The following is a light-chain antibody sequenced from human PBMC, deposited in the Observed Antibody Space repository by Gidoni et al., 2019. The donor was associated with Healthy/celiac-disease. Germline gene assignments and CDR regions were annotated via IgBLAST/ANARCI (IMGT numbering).Light chain of an antibody. CDR2: EDS. V-gene: IGLV3-10*01. CDR1: ALPKKY. J-gene: IGLJ2*01. CDR3: YSTDSSGNHKV. Sequence: SYELTQPPPASVSPGQTARITCSGDALPKKYAYWYQQKSGQAPVLVIYEDSKRPSGIPERFSGSSSGTMATLTISGAQVEDEADYYCYSTDSSGNHKVFGGGTKLPVL.